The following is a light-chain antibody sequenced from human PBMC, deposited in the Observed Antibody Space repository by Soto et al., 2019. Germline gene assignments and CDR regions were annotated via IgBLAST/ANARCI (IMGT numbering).Light chain of an antibody. J-gene: IGKJ1*01. V-gene: IGKV3-20*01. CDR3: QRFGTSPPWT. CDR2: GTS. CDR1: QSLSSSY. Sequence: EIVLTQSPGTLSLSPGERATLSCRASQSLSSSYLACYQQKPDQAPRLLIYGTSIRATGIPARFSGSGSGTDFTLTITRLEPEDFAVYYCQRFGTSPPWTFGQGTKVEFK.